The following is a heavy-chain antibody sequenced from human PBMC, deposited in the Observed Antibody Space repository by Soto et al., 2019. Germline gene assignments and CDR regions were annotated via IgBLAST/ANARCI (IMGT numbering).Heavy chain of an antibody. CDR1: GYTFTSYD. CDR2: MNPNSGNT. Sequence: QVQLVQSGAEVKKPGASVKVSCTASGYTFTSYDTNWVRPATGQGLEWMGWMNPNSGNTGYAQKFQGRVTRTRNTSVSTAYMELSSLRSEDTAVYYCAREKPSYGMDVWGQGTTVTVSS. CDR3: AREKPSYGMDV. J-gene: IGHJ6*02. V-gene: IGHV1-8*01.